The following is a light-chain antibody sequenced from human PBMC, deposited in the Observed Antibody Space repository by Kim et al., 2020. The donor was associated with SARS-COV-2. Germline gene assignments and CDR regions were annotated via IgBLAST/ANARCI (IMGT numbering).Light chain of an antibody. CDR1: DIGGKR. Sequence: PGRKARLTCGGNDIGGKRVHRCPQKPGRAPVLVIHYDIDRRSGIPARVSGSNSGNTATLPISRVEAGDEADYYCQVWDSSSDHRVFGGGTQLTVL. J-gene: IGLJ3*02. CDR3: QVWDSSSDHRV. V-gene: IGLV3-21*04. CDR2: YDI.